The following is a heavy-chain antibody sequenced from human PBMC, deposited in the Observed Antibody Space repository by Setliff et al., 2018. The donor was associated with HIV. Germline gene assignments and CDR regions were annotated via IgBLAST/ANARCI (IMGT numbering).Heavy chain of an antibody. V-gene: IGHV1-18*01. J-gene: IGHJ4*02. CDR2: ISAYNGNT. CDR1: GYTFTSYG. D-gene: IGHD6-19*01. CDR3: ARHLANKQWPQPFDY. Sequence: ASVKVSCKASGYTFTSYGISWVRQAPGQGLEWMGWISAYNGNTNYAQKFQGRVTMTTDTSTSTAYMELRSLRSDDTAVYYCARHLANKQWPQPFDYWGQGTLVTVSS.